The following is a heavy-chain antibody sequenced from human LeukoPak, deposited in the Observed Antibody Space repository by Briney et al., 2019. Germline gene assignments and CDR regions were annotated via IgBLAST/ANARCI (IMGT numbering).Heavy chain of an antibody. J-gene: IGHJ4*02. D-gene: IGHD6-6*01. CDR2: INHSGST. CDR1: GGSFSGYY. V-gene: IGHV4-34*01. Sequence: SETLSLTCAVYGGSFSGYYWSWIRQPPGKGLEWIGEINHSGSTNYNPSLKSRVTISVDTSKNQFSLKLSSVTAADTAVYYCARGLDQPSYYFDYWGQGTPVTVSS. CDR3: ARGLDQPSYYFDY.